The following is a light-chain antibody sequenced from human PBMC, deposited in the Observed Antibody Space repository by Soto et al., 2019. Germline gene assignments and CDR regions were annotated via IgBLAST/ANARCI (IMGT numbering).Light chain of an antibody. V-gene: IGLV2-8*01. J-gene: IGLJ1*01. CDR2: EVT. CDR3: SSYAGTNNLYV. Sequence: QAVVTQPPSASGSPGQSVTISCTGTSSDVGAYKYVSWYQQHPGKAPKVVIYEVTKRPSGVPDRFSGSKSGNTASLTISGLQAEDEADYYCSSYAGTNNLYVFGSGTKVTVL. CDR1: SSDVGAYKY.